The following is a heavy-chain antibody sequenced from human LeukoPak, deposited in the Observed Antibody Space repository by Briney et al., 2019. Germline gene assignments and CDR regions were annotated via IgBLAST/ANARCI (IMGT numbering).Heavy chain of an antibody. Sequence: PGGSLRLSCAASGFTFSTSWMSWVRHVPGKGLEWVANIKKDGSETYYVDSVKGRFTISRDNAKNSLYLQMNSLRAEDTAMYYCARGRYSGTTYYFDHWGQGTLVTVSS. D-gene: IGHD5-12*01. V-gene: IGHV3-7*03. J-gene: IGHJ4*02. CDR1: GFTFSTSW. CDR2: IKKDGSET. CDR3: ARGRYSGTTYYFDH.